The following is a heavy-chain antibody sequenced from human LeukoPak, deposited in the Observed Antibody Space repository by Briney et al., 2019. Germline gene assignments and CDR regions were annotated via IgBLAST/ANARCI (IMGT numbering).Heavy chain of an antibody. D-gene: IGHD3-10*01. CDR2: ISGSGGST. V-gene: IGHV3-23*01. CDR3: AKEGGPYYYGSGSHSAYDY. Sequence: GGSLRLSCAASGFTFSSYAMSWVRQAPGKGLEWVSAISGSGGSTYYADSVKGRFTISRDNSKNTLYLQMNSLRAEDTAVYYCAKEGGPYYYGSGSHSAYDYWGQGTLVTVSS. CDR1: GFTFSSYA. J-gene: IGHJ4*02.